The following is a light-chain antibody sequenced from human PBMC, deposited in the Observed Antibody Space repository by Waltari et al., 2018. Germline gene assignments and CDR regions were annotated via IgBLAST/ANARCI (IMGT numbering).Light chain of an antibody. J-gene: IGKJ2*01. CDR1: QSIGSS. Sequence: TVLTQSPATLSLSPGERATLSCRASQSIGSSLAWYQQNPGQPPRRPLFAASLRAPGIRARLSGSGSGTDFTLTISSLEPEDLAVYYCQQRSNPPAYTFGQGTKVEIK. CDR2: AAS. CDR3: QQRSNPPAYT. V-gene: IGKV3-11*01.